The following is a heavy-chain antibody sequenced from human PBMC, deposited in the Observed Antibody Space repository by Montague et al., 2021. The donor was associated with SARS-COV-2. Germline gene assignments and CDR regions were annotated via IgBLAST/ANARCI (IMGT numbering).Heavy chain of an antibody. CDR3: LQSGGLDNRPAV. D-gene: IGHD3/OR15-3a*01. CDR1: GDSIISTNW. Sequence: SETLSLTCGVSGDSIISTNWWSWVRQPPGKGLEWIGEIHHSGDTNYNPSFKSRVTISVDQSYNQYSLELNFVTAADTAPCYCLQSGGLDNRPAVWGRGVLVTVSS. J-gene: IGHJ4*02. CDR2: IHHSGDT. V-gene: IGHV4-4*02.